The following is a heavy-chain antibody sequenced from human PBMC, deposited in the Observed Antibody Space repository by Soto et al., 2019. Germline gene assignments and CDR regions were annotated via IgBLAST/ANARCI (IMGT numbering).Heavy chain of an antibody. CDR2: THSDGST. Sequence: PGGSLRLSCSVAGFTVSDSMSWVRQAPGKGLECVSFTHSDGSTHYTDSVRGRFTISRDNSKNTLYLQMDRLRVDDTAVYFCARDASGPFDYWGQGTLVTVSS. CDR3: ARDASGPFDY. CDR1: GFTVSDS. D-gene: IGHD6-19*01. V-gene: IGHV3-53*01. J-gene: IGHJ4*02.